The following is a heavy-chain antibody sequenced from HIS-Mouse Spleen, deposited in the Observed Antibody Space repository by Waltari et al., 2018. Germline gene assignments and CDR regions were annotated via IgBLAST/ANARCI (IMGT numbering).Heavy chain of an antibody. Sequence: QVQLVQAVAEVKKPGASVKCSCKASGYTCTSDEINSVRRASGQGLEWMGWMNPNSGNTGYAQKFQGRVTMTRNTSISTAYMELSSLRSEDTAVYYCARVYYDFWSGYYYWGQGTLVTVSS. J-gene: IGHJ4*02. CDR3: ARVYYDFWSGYYY. CDR2: MNPNSGNT. D-gene: IGHD3-3*01. V-gene: IGHV1-8*01. CDR1: GYTCTSDE.